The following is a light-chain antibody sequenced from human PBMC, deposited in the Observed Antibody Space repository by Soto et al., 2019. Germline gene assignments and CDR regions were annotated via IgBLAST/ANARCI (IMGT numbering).Light chain of an antibody. CDR2: DAS. V-gene: IGKV1-9*01. Sequence: DIQMTQSPSSLSASVGDRVTITCRASQGISSYLGWYQQKPGKAPNLLIYDASTLHSGVPSRFSGGGSGTDFTLTIRRLQPEDFATYYCQQVNVYPSTFGGGTKVDIK. CDR3: QQVNVYPST. CDR1: QGISSY. J-gene: IGKJ4*01.